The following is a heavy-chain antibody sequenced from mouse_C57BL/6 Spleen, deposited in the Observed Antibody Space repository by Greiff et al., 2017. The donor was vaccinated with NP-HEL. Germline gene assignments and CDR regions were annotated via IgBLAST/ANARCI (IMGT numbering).Heavy chain of an antibody. CDR1: GFTFSSYT. CDR3: ARHLGDSFYYAMDY. D-gene: IGHD2-13*01. Sequence: EVKRVESGGGLVKPGGSLKLSCAASGFTFSSYTMSWVRQTPEKRLEWVATISGGGGNTYYPDSVKGRFTISRDNAKNTLYLQMSSLRSDDTALYYCARHLGDSFYYAMDYWGQGTSVTVSS. V-gene: IGHV5-9*01. J-gene: IGHJ4*01. CDR2: ISGGGGNT.